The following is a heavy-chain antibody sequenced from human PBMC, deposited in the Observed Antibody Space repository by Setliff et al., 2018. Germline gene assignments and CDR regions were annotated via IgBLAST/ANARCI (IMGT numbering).Heavy chain of an antibody. CDR2: RSTRGDT. J-gene: IGHJ2*01. V-gene: IGHV4-4*07. CDR1: GDSIDSAF. D-gene: IGHD2-21*01. Sequence: SETLSLTCTVSGDSIDSAFWNWIRQSPEKGLEWIGYRSTRGDTNSNPSLRSRLTMSLDTSRSQFSLNLTPVTAADTAVYYCARAQVVFAISAPVWYFEVWGRGTQVTVSS. CDR3: ARAQVVFAISAPVWYFEV.